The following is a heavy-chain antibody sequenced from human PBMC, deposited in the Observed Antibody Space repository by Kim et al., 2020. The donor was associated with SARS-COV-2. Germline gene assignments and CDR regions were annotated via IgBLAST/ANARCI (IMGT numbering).Heavy chain of an antibody. J-gene: IGHJ4*02. D-gene: IGHD6-19*01. Sequence: YSQKFQGRVTITRDTSAGTAYMELSSLRSEDTAVYYCARDDRAVAGTFDYWGQGTLVTVSS. V-gene: IGHV1-3*01. CDR3: ARDDRAVAGTFDY.